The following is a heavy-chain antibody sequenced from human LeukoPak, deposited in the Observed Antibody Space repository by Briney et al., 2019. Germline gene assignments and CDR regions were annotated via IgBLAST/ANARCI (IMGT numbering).Heavy chain of an antibody. Sequence: VASVKVSCKASGYTFTGYYMHWVRQAPGQGLEWMGRINANSGGTNYAQKFQGRVTMTWDTSISTAYMELSRLGSDDTAVYYCARVPSHFLGPTDYWGQGTLVTVSS. D-gene: IGHD3-3*02. CDR2: INANSGGT. V-gene: IGHV1-2*06. CDR3: ARVPSHFLGPTDY. J-gene: IGHJ4*02. CDR1: GYTFTGYY.